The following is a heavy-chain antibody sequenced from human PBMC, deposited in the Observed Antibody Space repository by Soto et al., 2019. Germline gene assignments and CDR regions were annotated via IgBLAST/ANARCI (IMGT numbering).Heavy chain of an antibody. J-gene: IGHJ6*02. CDR1: GGTFSSYA. D-gene: IGHD3-3*01. CDR3: ASPTREWLPPARDYYYGMDV. V-gene: IGHV1-69*06. CDR2: IIPIFGTA. Sequence: QVQLVQSGAEVKKPGSSVKVSCKASGGTFSSYAISWVRQAPGQGLEWMGGIIPIFGTANYAQKFQGRVTITADKSTSTAYREPSSLRSEDTAVYFCASPTREWLPPARDYYYGMDVWGQGTTVTVSS.